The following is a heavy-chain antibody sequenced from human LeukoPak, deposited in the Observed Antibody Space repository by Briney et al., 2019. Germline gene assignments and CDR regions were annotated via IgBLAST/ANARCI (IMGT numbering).Heavy chain of an antibody. J-gene: IGHJ4*02. CDR3: AREGPDSSSWASFDY. CDR1: GFTFSSYG. D-gene: IGHD6-13*01. CDR2: IWYDGSNK. V-gene: IGHV3-33*01. Sequence: GGSLRLSCAASGFTFSSYGMHWVRQAPGKWLEWVAVIWYDGSNKYYADSVKGRFTIPRDHSKNTLYLQTNSLRAEDTAVYYCAREGPDSSSWASFDYWGQGTLVTVSS.